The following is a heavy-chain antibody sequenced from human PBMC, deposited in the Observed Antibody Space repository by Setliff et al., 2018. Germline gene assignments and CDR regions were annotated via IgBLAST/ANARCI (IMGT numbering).Heavy chain of an antibody. CDR3: VRSAVYCASDCYPRYFDS. CDR1: DDSISSRHYY. J-gene: IGHJ4*02. D-gene: IGHD2-21*01. Sequence: SETLSLTCTVSDDSISSRHYYWSWIRQPAGKGLEWLGQIYTSWSTNYNPSLKGRATLSIDASKNEFYLRMASVTSADTAVYYCVRSAVYCASDCYPRYFDSWGQGTLVNVSS. CDR2: IYTSWST. V-gene: IGHV4-61*09.